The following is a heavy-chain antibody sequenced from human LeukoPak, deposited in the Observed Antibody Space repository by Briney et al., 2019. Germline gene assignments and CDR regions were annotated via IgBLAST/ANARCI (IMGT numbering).Heavy chain of an antibody. Sequence: SGPTLVKPTQTLTLTCTFSGFSLTSNGVAVAWILQPPGKALEWLAFINWNDDQGHSPSLKSRLTITKDSSRNQVVLTMTNVDPVDSATYYCAHMFTSSWSGAFDVWGQGTMVSVSS. CDR2: INWNDDQ. V-gene: IGHV2-5*01. D-gene: IGHD6-13*01. CDR1: GFSLTSNGVA. CDR3: AHMFTSSWSGAFDV. J-gene: IGHJ3*01.